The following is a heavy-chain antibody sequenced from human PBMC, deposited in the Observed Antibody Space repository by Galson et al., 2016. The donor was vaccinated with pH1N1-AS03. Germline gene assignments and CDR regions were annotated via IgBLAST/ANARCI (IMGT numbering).Heavy chain of an antibody. CDR3: ARRPTGIDS. Sequence: SETLSLTCTVSRGSFGGAYWTWIRQPPGKGLEWIGEIMIGRGLPPTYNPSLKRRVTISIDTSRGELSLRLRSVTAADTDVYYCARRPTGIDSWGQGSQVTVSS. CDR2: IMIGRGLPP. D-gene: IGHD3-10*01. V-gene: IGHV4-34*12. CDR1: RGSFGGAY. J-gene: IGHJ5*01.